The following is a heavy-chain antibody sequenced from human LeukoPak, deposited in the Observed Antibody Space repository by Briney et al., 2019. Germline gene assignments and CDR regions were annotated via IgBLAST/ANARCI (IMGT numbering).Heavy chain of an antibody. Sequence: GGSLRLSFAAPGFTFSSYAMHWVRQAPGKGLEWVAVISYDGSNKYYADSVKGRFTISRDNSKNTLYLQMNSLRAEDTAVYYCASPGYWGQGTLVTVSS. V-gene: IGHV3-30-3*01. CDR3: ASPGY. CDR1: GFTFSSYA. J-gene: IGHJ4*02. CDR2: ISYDGSNK. D-gene: IGHD3-10*01.